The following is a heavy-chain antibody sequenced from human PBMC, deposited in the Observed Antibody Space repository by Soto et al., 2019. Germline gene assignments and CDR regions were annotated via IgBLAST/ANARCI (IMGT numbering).Heavy chain of an antibody. CDR3: ARGETYLGV. CDR2: IIPIFSSR. V-gene: IGHV1-69*01. J-gene: IGHJ6*02. D-gene: IGHD3-16*01. CDR1: RDTFNKYA. Sequence: QVQLVQSGAEAKKPGSSVKVSCKTSRDTFNKYAFNWVRQAPGQGLEWMGWIIPIFSSRNYAEKFQGRVTITADDSTSTAYMELRSLRFEHTAVYYCARGETYLGVWGQGTTVTVSS.